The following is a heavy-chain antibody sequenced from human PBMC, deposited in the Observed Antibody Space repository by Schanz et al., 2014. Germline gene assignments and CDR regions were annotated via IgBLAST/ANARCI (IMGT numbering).Heavy chain of an antibody. CDR3: AKDLDANYFDY. D-gene: IGHD1-1*01. CDR2: IGNGGVTI. Sequence: EVQLVESGGGVVRPGGSLRLSCAASGFTFENYALTWVRQVPGKGLEWVSYIGNGGVTIYYADSVKGRFTISRDNSKNTLYLQMNSLRPEDTAVYYCAKDLDANYFDYWGQGTLVTVSS. CDR1: GFTFENYA. J-gene: IGHJ4*02. V-gene: IGHV3-48*01.